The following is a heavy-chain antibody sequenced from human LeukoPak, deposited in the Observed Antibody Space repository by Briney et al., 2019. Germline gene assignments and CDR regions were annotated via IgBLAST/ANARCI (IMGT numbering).Heavy chain of an antibody. CDR3: ARDQYDTWSRRGNFDS. CDR2: IKLDGSEK. CDR1: GFTFSNYV. Sequence: GGSLRLSCAASGFTFSNYVMNWVRQAPGKGLEWVANIKLDGSEKNYVDSVKGRFTISRDNTKNSLYLQMNSLRVEDTAVFYCARDQYDTWSRRGNFDSWGQGTLVIVSS. V-gene: IGHV3-7*03. D-gene: IGHD3-3*01. J-gene: IGHJ4*02.